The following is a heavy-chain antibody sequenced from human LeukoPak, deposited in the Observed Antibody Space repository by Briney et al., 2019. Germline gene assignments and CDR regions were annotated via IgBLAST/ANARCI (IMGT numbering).Heavy chain of an antibody. CDR1: GYSFTSYW. Sequence: GESLKISCQGSGYSFTSYWIGWVRQMPGKGLEWMGIIYPGDSDTRYSPSFQGQVTISADKSISTAYLQWSSMKASDTAMYYCARPEDYDILTGYYTLRYWGQGTLVTVSS. J-gene: IGHJ4*02. CDR2: IYPGDSDT. V-gene: IGHV5-51*01. CDR3: ARPEDYDILTGYYTLRY. D-gene: IGHD3-9*01.